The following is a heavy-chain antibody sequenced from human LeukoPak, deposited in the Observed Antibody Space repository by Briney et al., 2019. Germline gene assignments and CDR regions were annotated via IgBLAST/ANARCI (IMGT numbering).Heavy chain of an antibody. CDR1: GFTFSNFA. CDR3: AKCSYPYGNDAYDI. CDR2: IRGGGANP. D-gene: IGHD3-10*01. V-gene: IGHV3-23*01. J-gene: IGHJ3*02. Sequence: GGSLRLSCAASGFTFSNFAMNWVRQAPGKGLEWVSSIRGGGANPHYADSVKGRFTISRDNSKNTLYMEMNSLRAEDTAVYYCAKCSYPYGNDAYDIWGQGTMVTASS.